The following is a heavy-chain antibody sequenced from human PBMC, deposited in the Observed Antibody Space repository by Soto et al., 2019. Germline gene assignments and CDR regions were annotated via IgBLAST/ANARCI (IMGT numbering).Heavy chain of an antibody. J-gene: IGHJ5*02. CDR3: ARSPIPSRPAWFDP. CDR2: ISFDGGNK. CDR1: GFTFRNYA. V-gene: IGHV3-30-3*01. D-gene: IGHD6-6*01. Sequence: QVQLVESGGGVVQPGTSLRLSCAASGFTFRNYAMHWVRQAPGKGLEWVAVISFDGGNKIYPDSVKGRFTISRDNSRDTLYLQMNSLRAEDTAVYFCARSPIPSRPAWFDPWGQGTPVTVSS.